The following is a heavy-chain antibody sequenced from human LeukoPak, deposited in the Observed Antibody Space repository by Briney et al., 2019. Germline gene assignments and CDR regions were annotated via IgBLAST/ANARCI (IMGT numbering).Heavy chain of an antibody. J-gene: IGHJ4*02. CDR2: IIPILGIA. Sequence: ASVKVSCKASGGTFSSYTISWVRQAPGQGREWMGRIIPILGIANYAQKFQGRVTITADKSTSTAYMELSSLRSEDTAVYYCARGNKYYYDSSGAYFDYWGQGTLVTVSS. CDR3: ARGNKYYYDSSGAYFDY. V-gene: IGHV1-69*02. CDR1: GGTFSSYT. D-gene: IGHD3-22*01.